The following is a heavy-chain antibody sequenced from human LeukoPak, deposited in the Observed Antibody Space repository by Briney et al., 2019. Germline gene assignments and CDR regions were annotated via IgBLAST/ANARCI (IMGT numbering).Heavy chain of an antibody. CDR3: ARVSGWYRENWFDP. V-gene: IGHV4-34*01. D-gene: IGHD6-19*01. J-gene: IGHJ5*02. Sequence: SETLSLTCAVYGGSFSGYYWSWIRQPPGKGLEWIGEINHSGSTNYNPSLKSRVTISVDTSKNQFSLKLSSVTAADTAVYYCARVSGWYRENWFDPWGQGTLVTVSS. CDR2: INHSGST. CDR1: GGSFSGYY.